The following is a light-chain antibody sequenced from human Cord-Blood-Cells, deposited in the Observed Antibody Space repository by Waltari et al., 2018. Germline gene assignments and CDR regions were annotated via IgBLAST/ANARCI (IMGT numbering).Light chain of an antibody. CDR2: LGS. Sequence: DIVMTQSPLSLPVTPGEPASISCRSSQSLLHSNGYNYLDWYLQKPGQSPRLLIYLGSNRASGVPNRFGGSGSGTDFKLKISRVEAEDVGVYYCMQALQTPITFGQGTRLEIK. CDR3: MQALQTPIT. J-gene: IGKJ5*01. CDR1: QSLLHSNGYNY. V-gene: IGKV2-28*01.